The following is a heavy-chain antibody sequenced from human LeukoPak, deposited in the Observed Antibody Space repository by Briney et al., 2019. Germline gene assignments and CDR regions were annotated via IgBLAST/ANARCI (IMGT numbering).Heavy chain of an antibody. CDR1: GFTFSSYA. CDR2: ISGSGGST. J-gene: IGHJ5*02. Sequence: GGSLRLSCAAPGFTFSSYAMSWVRQAPGKGLEWVSAISGSGGSTYYADSVKGRFTISRDNSKNTLYLQMNSLRAEDTAVYYCAKAQNLRFGSDWFDPWGQGTLVTVSS. CDR3: AKAQNLRFGSDWFDP. D-gene: IGHD3-10*01. V-gene: IGHV3-23*01.